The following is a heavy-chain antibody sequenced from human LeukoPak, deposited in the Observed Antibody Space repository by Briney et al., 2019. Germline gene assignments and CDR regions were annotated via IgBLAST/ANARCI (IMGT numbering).Heavy chain of an antibody. Sequence: GGSLRLSCAASGFTFSSYSMNWVRQAPGKGLEWVGRIKPKTDGETTEYAAPVKGRFSISRDDSKNMLYLQMNSLKTEDTAVYYCITPLPYSAQGGQGTLVTVSS. CDR2: IKPKTDGETT. CDR3: ITPLPYSAQ. V-gene: IGHV3-15*07. CDR1: GFTFSSYS. D-gene: IGHD2-21*01. J-gene: IGHJ4*02.